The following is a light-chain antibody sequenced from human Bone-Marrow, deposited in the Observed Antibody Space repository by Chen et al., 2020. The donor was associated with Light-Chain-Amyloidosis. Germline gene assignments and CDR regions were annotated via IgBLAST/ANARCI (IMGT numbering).Light chain of an antibody. CDR3: QQSYSTPIT. J-gene: IGKJ5*01. Sequence: DIQMPQSPSSLSASVGDRVTITCRASQSISSNLNWYQHKPGKAPNLLIYVASSLQTGVPSRFSGSGSGTDFTLTISSLQPEDFATYYCQQSYSTPITFGQGTRLEIK. V-gene: IGKV1-39*01. CDR1: QSISSN. CDR2: VAS.